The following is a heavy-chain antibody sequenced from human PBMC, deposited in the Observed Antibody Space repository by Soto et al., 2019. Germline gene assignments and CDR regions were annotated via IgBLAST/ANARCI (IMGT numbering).Heavy chain of an antibody. D-gene: IGHD3-10*01. CDR3: ARVWVRGLELSRTMVRFGAFDI. Sequence: SVKVSCKASGDTFSSYAINWVRQAPGQGLEWMGGIIPMFGTANYAQKFQGRVTITADESTSTAYMELSSLRSEDTAVYYCARVWVRGLELSRTMVRFGAFDIWGQGTMVTVSS. J-gene: IGHJ3*02. CDR2: IIPMFGTA. CDR1: GDTFSSYA. V-gene: IGHV1-69*13.